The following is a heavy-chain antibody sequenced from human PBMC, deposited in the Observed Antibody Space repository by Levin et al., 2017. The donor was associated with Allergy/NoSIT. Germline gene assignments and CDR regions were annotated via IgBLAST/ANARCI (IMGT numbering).Heavy chain of an antibody. D-gene: IGHD3-22*01. V-gene: IGHV4-39*01. Sequence: GSLRLSCTVSGGSISSSSYYWGWIRQPPGKGLEWIGSIYYSGSTYYNPSLKSRVTISVDTSKNQFSLKLSSVTAADTAVYYCASAIVVDSDYWGQGTLVTVSS. J-gene: IGHJ4*02. CDR3: ASAIVVDSDY. CDR2: IYYSGST. CDR1: GGSISSSSYY.